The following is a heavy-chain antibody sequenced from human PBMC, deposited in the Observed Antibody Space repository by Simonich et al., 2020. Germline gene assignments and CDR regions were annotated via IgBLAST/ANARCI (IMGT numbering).Heavy chain of an antibody. CDR3: ARGGYSGSYNWFDP. J-gene: IGHJ5*02. CDR1: GFTFSSYD. V-gene: IGHV3-13*01. CDR2: MGTAGDT. D-gene: IGHD1-26*01. Sequence: EVQLVESGGGLVQPGGSLRLSCAASGFTFSSYDMHWVRQATEKVLEWVAAMGTAGDTYYPGSVKGRLTISRENAKNSLYLQMNSLRAGDTAVYYCARGGYSGSYNWFDPWGQGTLVTVSS.